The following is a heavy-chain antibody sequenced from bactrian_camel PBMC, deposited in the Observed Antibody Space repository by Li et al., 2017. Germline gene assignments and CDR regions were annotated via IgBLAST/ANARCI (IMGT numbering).Heavy chain of an antibody. D-gene: IGHD5*01. V-gene: IGHV3S53*01. J-gene: IGHJ6*01. CDR3: AAVGPSEGLCYGTLTGTGRVRY. CDR1: GYSSSRHC. Sequence: HVQLVESGGGSVQAGGSLRLSCTHFGYSSSRHCMGWFRQAPGKEREGVALIHRSGTTKYADSVKGRFTISRGIGGNTTVLQMSRLAPEDTATYYCAAVGPSEGLCYGTLTGTGRVRYWGQGTQVTVSS. CDR2: IHRSGTT.